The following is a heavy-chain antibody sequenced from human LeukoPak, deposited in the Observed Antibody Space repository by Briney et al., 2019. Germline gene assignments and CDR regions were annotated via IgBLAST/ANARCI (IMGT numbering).Heavy chain of an antibody. CDR3: ARDPPLGSCSTISCPHLDY. CDR2: ISSSSSFI. V-gene: IGHV3-21*01. D-gene: IGHD2-2*01. CDR1: GFTFSNYE. J-gene: IGHJ4*02. Sequence: KPGGSLRLSCAASGFTFSNYEMNWVRQAPGKGLEWVSSISSSSSFIYYADSVKGRFTISRDNAKNSLYLQMNSLRAEDTAVYYCARDPPLGSCSTISCPHLDYWGQGTLVTVSS.